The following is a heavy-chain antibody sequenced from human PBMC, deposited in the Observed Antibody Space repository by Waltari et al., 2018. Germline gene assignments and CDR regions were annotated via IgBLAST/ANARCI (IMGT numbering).Heavy chain of an antibody. CDR1: GGSFSGYY. J-gene: IGHJ4*02. Sequence: QVQLQQWGAGLLKPSETLSLTCAVYGGSFSGYYWSWIRQPPGKGLEWIGEINHSGSTNYNPSLKSRVTISVDTAKNQFSLKLSSVTAADTAVYYCAREKAPRRVTTAGVDYWGQGTLVTVSS. D-gene: IGHD4-17*01. CDR2: INHSGST. V-gene: IGHV4-34*01. CDR3: AREKAPRRVTTAGVDY.